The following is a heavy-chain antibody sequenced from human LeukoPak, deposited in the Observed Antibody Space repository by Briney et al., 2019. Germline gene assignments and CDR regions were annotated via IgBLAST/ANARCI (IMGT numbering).Heavy chain of an antibody. CDR3: ARVDTAMVKPFDY. CDR2: INPNSGGT. Sequence: ASVKVSCKASGYTFTGYYMHWVRQAPGQGLEWMGRINPNSGGTNYAQKFQGRVTMTRDTSISTAYMELSRLRSDDTDVYYCARVDTAMVKPFDYWGQGTLVTVSS. J-gene: IGHJ4*02. D-gene: IGHD5-18*01. V-gene: IGHV1-2*05. CDR1: GYTFTGYY.